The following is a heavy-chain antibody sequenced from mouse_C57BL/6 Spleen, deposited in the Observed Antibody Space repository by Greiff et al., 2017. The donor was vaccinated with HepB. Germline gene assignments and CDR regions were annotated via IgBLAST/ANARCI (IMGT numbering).Heavy chain of an antibody. CDR3: ARGLHYAMDY. V-gene: IGHV1-82*01. Sequence: VQLQQSGPELVKPGASVKISCKASGYAFSSSWMNWVKQRPGKGLEWIGRIYPGDGDTNYNGKFKGNATLTADKSSSTAYMQLSSLTSEDSAVYFCARGLHYAMDYWGQGTSVTVSS. CDR1: GYAFSSSW. CDR2: IYPGDGDT. J-gene: IGHJ4*01.